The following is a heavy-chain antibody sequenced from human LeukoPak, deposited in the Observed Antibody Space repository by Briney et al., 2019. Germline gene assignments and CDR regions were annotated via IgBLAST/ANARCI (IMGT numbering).Heavy chain of an antibody. Sequence: GGSLTLSCAASGFAFDDYGMSWGRQVPGRGLEWVSDINWNGDRTAYADSVKGRFTIYKDKAKNSLYLQMNSVRAEDTALYYCARDPNNYGRLDYWGQGTLVAVSS. CDR3: ARDPNNYGRLDY. CDR2: INWNGDRT. V-gene: IGHV3-20*04. CDR1: GFAFDDYG. J-gene: IGHJ4*02. D-gene: IGHD3-16*01.